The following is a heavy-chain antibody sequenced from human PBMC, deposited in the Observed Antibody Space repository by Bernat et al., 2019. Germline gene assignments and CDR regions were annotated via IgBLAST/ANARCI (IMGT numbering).Heavy chain of an antibody. V-gene: IGHV3-23*04. CDR3: AKGIWFGELLSYTYDY. CDR1: GFTFSSYA. Sequence: EVQLVESWGGLVQPGGSLRLFCAASGFTFSSYAMSWVRQAPGKGLECVSAISGSGGSTYCADSVKGRFTISRDNSKNTLYLQMNSLRADDTAVYYCAKGIWFGELLSYTYDYWGQGTLVTVSS. J-gene: IGHJ4*02. D-gene: IGHD3-10*01. CDR2: ISGSGGST.